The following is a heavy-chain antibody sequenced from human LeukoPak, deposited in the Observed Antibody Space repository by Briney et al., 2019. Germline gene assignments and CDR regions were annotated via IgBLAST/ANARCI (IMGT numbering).Heavy chain of an antibody. CDR2: IYYSGST. J-gene: IGHJ4*02. D-gene: IGHD3-22*01. V-gene: IGHV4-59*01. Sequence: SETLSLTCTVSGGSISSYYWSWLRQPPGKGLEWIGYIYYSGSTNYNPSLKSRVTISVDTSKNQFSLKLSSVTAADTAVYYCAREETYYYDSSGYYFDYWGQGTLVTVSS. CDR3: AREETYYYDSSGYYFDY. CDR1: GGSISSYY.